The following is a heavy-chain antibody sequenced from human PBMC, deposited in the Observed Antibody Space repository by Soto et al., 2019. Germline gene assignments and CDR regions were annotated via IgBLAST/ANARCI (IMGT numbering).Heavy chain of an antibody. D-gene: IGHD6-13*01. V-gene: IGHV1-8*01. Sequence: ASVKVSCKASGYTFTSYDINWVRQATGQGLEWMGWMNPNSGNTGYAQKFQGRVTMTRSTSISTAYMELSSLRSEDTAVYYCARGCVAAAGGSGSGSYFDYWGQGTLVTVSS. CDR3: ARGCVAAAGGSGSGSYFDY. CDR1: GYTFTSYD. CDR2: MNPNSGNT. J-gene: IGHJ4*02.